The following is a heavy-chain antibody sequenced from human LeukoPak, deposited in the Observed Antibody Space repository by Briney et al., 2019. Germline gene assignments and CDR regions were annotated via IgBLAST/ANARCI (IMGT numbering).Heavy chain of an antibody. Sequence: ASVKVSCKASGYTFTGDYMHCVRQAPGQGLESMGCINPNSGGTNYAQKFQGRVTMTRDTSISTAYMVLSRLRSDDTAVYYCAGGAWFGEFHPLDYWGQGTLVTVSS. CDR2: INPNSGGT. J-gene: IGHJ4*02. CDR3: AGGAWFGEFHPLDY. D-gene: IGHD3-10*01. V-gene: IGHV1-2*02. CDR1: GYTFTGDY.